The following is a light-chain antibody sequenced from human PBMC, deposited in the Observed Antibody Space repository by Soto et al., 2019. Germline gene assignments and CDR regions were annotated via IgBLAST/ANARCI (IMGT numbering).Light chain of an antibody. Sequence: QSVLTQPPSVSAAPGQKFTISCSGSSSNIGNNYVSWYQQLPGTAPKLLIYDNNKRPSGIPDRFSGSKSGTSATLGITGLQTGDEADYYCGTCDSSLSAVVFGGGTQLTVL. V-gene: IGLV1-51*01. J-gene: IGLJ2*01. CDR2: DNN. CDR1: SSNIGNNY. CDR3: GTCDSSLSAVV.